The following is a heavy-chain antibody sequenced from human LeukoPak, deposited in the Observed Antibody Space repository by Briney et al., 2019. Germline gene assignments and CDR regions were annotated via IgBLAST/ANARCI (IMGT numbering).Heavy chain of an antibody. J-gene: IGHJ4*02. CDR1: GGTFSSYA. V-gene: IGHV1-69*04. Sequence: GASVMVSCKASGGTFSSYAISWVRQAPGQGLEWMGRIIPILGIANYAQKFQGRVTITADKSTSTAYMELSSLRSEDTAVYYCARVGTDGDLWYFDYWGQGTLVTVSS. D-gene: IGHD4-17*01. CDR2: IIPILGIA. CDR3: ARVGTDGDLWYFDY.